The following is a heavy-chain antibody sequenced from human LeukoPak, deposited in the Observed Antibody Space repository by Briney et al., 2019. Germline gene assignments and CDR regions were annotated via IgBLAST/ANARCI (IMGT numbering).Heavy chain of an antibody. CDR2: IYTSGST. CDR1: GGSISSSSYY. J-gene: IGHJ4*02. D-gene: IGHD1-20*01. V-gene: IGHV4-61*02. Sequence: PSETLSLTCTVSGGSISSSSYYWGWIRQPPGKGLEWIGRIYTSGSTNYNPSLKSRVTISVDTSKNQFSLKLSSVTAADTAVYYCARDRLTGTTDDWGQGTLVTVSS. CDR3: ARDRLTGTTDD.